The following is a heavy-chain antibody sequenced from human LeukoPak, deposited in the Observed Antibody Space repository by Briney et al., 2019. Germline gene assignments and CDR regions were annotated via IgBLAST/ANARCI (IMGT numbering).Heavy chain of an antibody. J-gene: IGHJ4*02. V-gene: IGHV3-53*01. D-gene: IGHD3-22*01. Sequence: GGSLRLSCAASEFSVGSNYMTWVRQAPGKGLEWVSVIYSGGSTYYADSVKGRFTISRDNSKNTLYLQMNSLRAEDTAVYYCAREDSSGYFRHFDYWGQGTLVTVSS. CDR1: EFSVGSNY. CDR3: AREDSSGYFRHFDY. CDR2: IYSGGST.